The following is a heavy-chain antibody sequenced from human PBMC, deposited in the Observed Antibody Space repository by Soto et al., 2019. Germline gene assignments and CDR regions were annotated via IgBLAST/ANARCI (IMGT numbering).Heavy chain of an antibody. D-gene: IGHD5-18*01. CDR2: ISGSGGST. CDR1: GFTFSSYA. CDR3: AKTGPWIQLWSIDY. V-gene: IGHV3-23*01. J-gene: IGHJ4*02. Sequence: GGSLRLSCAASGFTFSSYAMSWVRQAPGKGLEWVSAISGSGGSTYHADSVKGRFTISRDNSKNTLYLQMNSLRAEDTAVYYCAKTGPWIQLWSIDYWGQGTLVTVSS.